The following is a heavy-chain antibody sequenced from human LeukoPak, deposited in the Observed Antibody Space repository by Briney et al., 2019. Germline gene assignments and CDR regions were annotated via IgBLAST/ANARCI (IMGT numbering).Heavy chain of an antibody. CDR1: GGSISSSGYY. CDR2: IYYSGNT. D-gene: IGHD6-13*01. Sequence: SETLSLTCTVSGGSISSSGYYWAWIRQPPGKGLECIGSIYYSGNTNYNPSLKSRVTISLDTSKNQFSLKVTSVTAADTAVYYCARDILATSIAAPYYWGQGTLVTVSS. J-gene: IGHJ4*02. V-gene: IGHV4-39*07. CDR3: ARDILATSIAAPYY.